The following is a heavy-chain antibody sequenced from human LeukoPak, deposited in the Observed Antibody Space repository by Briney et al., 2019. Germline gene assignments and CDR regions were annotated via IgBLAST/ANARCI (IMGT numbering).Heavy chain of an antibody. J-gene: IGHJ4*02. CDR2: IKQEGSEK. D-gene: IGHD3-22*01. CDR3: ARSSYQYDSSANY. CDR1: GFTFNNYW. Sequence: GGSLRLSCAGSGFTFNNYWVSWVRQAPGKGLEWVANIKQEGSEKYYVDSVKGRFTISRDNAKNSLYLQMNTLRAEDTAVYYCARSSYQYDSSANYWGQGTLVTVSS. V-gene: IGHV3-7*04.